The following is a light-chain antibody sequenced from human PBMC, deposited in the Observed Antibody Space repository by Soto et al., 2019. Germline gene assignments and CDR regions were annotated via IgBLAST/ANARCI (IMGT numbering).Light chain of an antibody. CDR3: QQYGHPPYT. CDR2: DVS. CDR1: QDIRKY. Sequence: DIQLTQSPSSLSATVGDRVTITCQASQDIRKYLNWYQQKLGKVPKLLIYDVSNRETGVPSRFSGSGSGTDFSLSIDSLQPEDIATYYCQQYGHPPYTFGQGTTLEIK. J-gene: IGKJ2*01. V-gene: IGKV1-33*01.